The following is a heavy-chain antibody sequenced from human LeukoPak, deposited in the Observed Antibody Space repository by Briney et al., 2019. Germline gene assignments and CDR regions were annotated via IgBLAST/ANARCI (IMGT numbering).Heavy chain of an antibody. Sequence: ASVKVSCKVSGYTLTELSMHWVRQAPGKGLEWMGGFDPEDGETIYAQKFQGRVTMTEDTSTDTAYMELSSLRSEDTAVYYCATRGWFGELSQIDYWGQGTLVTVSS. CDR1: GYTLTELS. CDR2: FDPEDGET. V-gene: IGHV1-24*01. J-gene: IGHJ4*02. D-gene: IGHD3-10*01. CDR3: ATRGWFGELSQIDY.